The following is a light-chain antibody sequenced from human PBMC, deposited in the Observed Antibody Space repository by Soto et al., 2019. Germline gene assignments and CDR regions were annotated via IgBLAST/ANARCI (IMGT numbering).Light chain of an antibody. Sequence: DIQMTQSPSTLSASVGDRVTITCRASQSINSWLAWFQHKPGKAPKLLIYKASSLESGVPSRFSGSGSGTELTLTISSLQPDDFATYYCQQYNTYSYTFGQGTKLEIK. CDR3: QQYNTYSYT. CDR2: KAS. V-gene: IGKV1-5*03. CDR1: QSINSW. J-gene: IGKJ2*01.